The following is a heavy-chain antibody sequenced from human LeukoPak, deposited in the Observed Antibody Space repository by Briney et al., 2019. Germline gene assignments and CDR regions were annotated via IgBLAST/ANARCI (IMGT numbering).Heavy chain of an antibody. Sequence: GGSLRLSCAASGSTFSSYAMHWVRQAPGKGLEWVAVMSYDGSNIYYAHSVKGRFTISRDNSKNTLYLQMNSLRTEDTAVYYCARDPYYDYVWGSYPAYWGQGTLVTVSS. CDR2: MSYDGSNI. J-gene: IGHJ4*02. CDR1: GSTFSSYA. CDR3: ARDPYYDYVWGSYPAY. V-gene: IGHV3-30-3*01. D-gene: IGHD3-16*02.